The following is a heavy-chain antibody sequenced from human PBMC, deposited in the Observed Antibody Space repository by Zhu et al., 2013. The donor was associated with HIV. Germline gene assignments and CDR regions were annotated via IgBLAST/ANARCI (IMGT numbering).Heavy chain of an antibody. Sequence: QLVQSGAEVKKPGSSVKVSCRASGGSFSSYAISWVRQAPGQGLEWMGWIIPIFGIANYAQRFQGRVTITADKSTSTVYMELSSLRSDDTALYYCARERGLEIRGDFDYWGQGTLVTVSS. CDR2: IIPIFGIA. CDR1: GGSFSSYA. CDR3: ARERGLEIRGDFDY. D-gene: IGHD1-7*01. J-gene: IGHJ4*02. V-gene: IGHV1-69*17.